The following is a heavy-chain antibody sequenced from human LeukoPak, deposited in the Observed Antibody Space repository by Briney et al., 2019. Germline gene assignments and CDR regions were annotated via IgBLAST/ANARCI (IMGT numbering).Heavy chain of an antibody. CDR1: GNYW. Sequence: GGSLRLSCAASGNYWMHWVRQAPGKGRVWVSHINSDGSWTSYADSVKGRFTISKDNAKNTLYLQMNSLRAEDTAVYYCAKDRGYSYGYFDYWGQGTLVTVSS. V-gene: IGHV3-74*01. CDR2: INSDGSWT. CDR3: AKDRGYSYGYFDY. J-gene: IGHJ4*02. D-gene: IGHD5-18*01.